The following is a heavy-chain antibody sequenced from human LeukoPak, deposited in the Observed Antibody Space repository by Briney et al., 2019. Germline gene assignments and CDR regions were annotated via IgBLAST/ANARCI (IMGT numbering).Heavy chain of an antibody. CDR3: ARDAGAAAGTFDY. CDR1: GGSITSSSYY. V-gene: IGHV4-61*01. CDR2: IYYSGST. Sequence: PSETLSLTCTVSGGSITSSSYYWGWIRQPPGKGLEWIGYIYYSGSTNYNPSLKSRVTISVDTSKNQFSLKLSSVTAADTAVYYCARDAGAAAGTFDYWGQGTLVTVSS. J-gene: IGHJ4*02. D-gene: IGHD6-13*01.